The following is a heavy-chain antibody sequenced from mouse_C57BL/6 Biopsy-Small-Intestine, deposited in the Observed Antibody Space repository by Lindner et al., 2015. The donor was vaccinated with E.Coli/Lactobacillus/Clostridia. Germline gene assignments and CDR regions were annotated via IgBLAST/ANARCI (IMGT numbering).Heavy chain of an antibody. Sequence: VQLQESGPELVKPGASVKISCKASGYAFSSSWMNWVKQRPGKGLEWIGRIYPGDGDTNYNGKFKGKATLTADKSSSTAYMQLSSLTSEDSAVYFCARGRDSSGYGAMDYWGQGTSVTVSS. D-gene: IGHD3-2*02. CDR3: ARGRDSSGYGAMDY. V-gene: IGHV1-82*01. CDR2: IYPGDGDT. CDR1: GYAFSSSW. J-gene: IGHJ4*01.